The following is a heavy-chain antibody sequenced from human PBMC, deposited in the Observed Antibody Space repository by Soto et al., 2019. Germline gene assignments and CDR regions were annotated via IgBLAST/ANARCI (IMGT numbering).Heavy chain of an antibody. D-gene: IGHD2-21*02. J-gene: IGHJ4*02. V-gene: IGHV1-2*04. CDR1: GYTFTGYY. Sequence: ASVKVSCKASGYTFTGYYMHWVRQAPGQGLEWMGWINPNSGGTNYAQKFQGWVTMTRDTSISTAYMELSRLRSEDTAVYYCARLEGGVVTAHYYFDFWGQGTLVTVSS. CDR3: ARLEGGVVTAHYYFDF. CDR2: INPNSGGT.